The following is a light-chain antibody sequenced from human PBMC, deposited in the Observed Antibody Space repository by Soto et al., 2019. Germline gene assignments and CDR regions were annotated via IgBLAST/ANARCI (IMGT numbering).Light chain of an antibody. J-gene: IGKJ1*01. Sequence: DIQMTQSPSTLSASVGDRVTITCRASQDINDWLAWYQQKPGNAPKFLIYDASTLQSGVPSRFSGSGSGTEFTLTISSLQPDDFATYYCQQYTNTNNPWMFGQGTKVDIK. CDR3: QQYTNTNNPWM. CDR1: QDINDW. CDR2: DAS. V-gene: IGKV1-5*01.